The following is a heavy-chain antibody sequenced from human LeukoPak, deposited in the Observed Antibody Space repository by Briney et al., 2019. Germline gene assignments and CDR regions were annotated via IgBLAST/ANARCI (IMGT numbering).Heavy chain of an antibody. CDR3: ARLVVPIVGATHFDY. Sequence: SETLSLTCTVSGGSISTYYWSWIRQPAGKGLEWIGRIHTSGSTNSNPSLKSRVTMSVDTSKNQFSLKLSSVTAADTAVYYCARLVVPIVGATHFDYWGQGTLVTVSS. D-gene: IGHD1-26*01. J-gene: IGHJ4*02. CDR1: GGSISTYY. V-gene: IGHV4-4*07. CDR2: IHTSGST.